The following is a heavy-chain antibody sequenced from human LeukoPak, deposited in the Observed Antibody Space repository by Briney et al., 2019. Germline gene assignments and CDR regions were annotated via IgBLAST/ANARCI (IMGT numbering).Heavy chain of an antibody. Sequence: GASVKVSCKASGYTFTSYDINWLRQATGQGLEWMGWMNPNSDNTGYAQKFQGRVTMTRNTSISTAYMELSSLRSEDTAVYYCARGDYGDYGTVYWGQGTLVTVSS. D-gene: IGHD4-17*01. V-gene: IGHV1-8*01. CDR2: MNPNSDNT. CDR3: ARGDYGDYGTVY. J-gene: IGHJ4*02. CDR1: GYTFTSYD.